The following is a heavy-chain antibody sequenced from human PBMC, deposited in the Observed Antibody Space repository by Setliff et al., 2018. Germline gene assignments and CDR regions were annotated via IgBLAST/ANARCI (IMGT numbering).Heavy chain of an antibody. V-gene: IGHV4-34*01. CDR3: ARIDIVLMVYAD. D-gene: IGHD2-8*01. Sequence: ASETLSLTCAVYGGSFSGYYWSWIRQPPGKGLEWIGEINHSGSTNYNPSLKSRVTISVDTSKNQFSLKLSSVTAADTAVYYCARIDIVLMVYADWGQGTMVTVSS. CDR2: INHSGST. CDR1: GGSFSGYY. J-gene: IGHJ3*01.